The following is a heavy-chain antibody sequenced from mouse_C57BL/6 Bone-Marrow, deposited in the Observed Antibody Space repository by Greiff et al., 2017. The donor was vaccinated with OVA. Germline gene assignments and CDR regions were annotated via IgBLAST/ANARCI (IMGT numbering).Heavy chain of an antibody. J-gene: IGHJ2*01. CDR2: IWRGGST. Sequence: VQGVESGPGLVQPSQSLSITCTVSGFSLTSYGVHWVRQSPGKGLEWLGVIWRGGSTDYNAAFMSRLSITKDNSKSQVFFKMNSLQADDTAIYYCAKSHLYDGSFDYWGQGTTLTVSS. V-gene: IGHV2-5*01. CDR1: GFSLTSYG. CDR3: AKSHLYDGSFDY. D-gene: IGHD2-3*01.